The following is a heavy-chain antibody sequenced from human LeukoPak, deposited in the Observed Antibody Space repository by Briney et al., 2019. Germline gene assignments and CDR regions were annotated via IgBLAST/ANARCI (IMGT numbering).Heavy chain of an antibody. Sequence: SETLSLTCAVSGGPFSGYFWSWIRQSSGKGLEWIGEIHNSGTTNYNPSLNSRVTISEDTSKNQFYLNLSSVTAADTAVYYCARRYYYNLGSFPFDFWGQGTLSPSPQ. CDR1: GGPFSGYF. V-gene: IGHV4-34*01. J-gene: IGHJ4*02. D-gene: IGHD3-10*01. CDR2: IHNSGTT. CDR3: ARRYYYNLGSFPFDF.